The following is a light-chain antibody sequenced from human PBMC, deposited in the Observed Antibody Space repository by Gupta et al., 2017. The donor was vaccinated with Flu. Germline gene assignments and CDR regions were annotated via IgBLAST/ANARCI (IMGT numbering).Light chain of an antibody. Sequence: EIVLTQSPGTLSLSPGERATLSCRASQSVSSSYLAWYQQKPGQAPRLLIYGASSRATGIPDRFSGSGSGTEFTLTIGRLEPEDFAVYYCQQEGSSPYTFGQGTKVEIK. CDR2: GAS. CDR1: QSVSSSY. CDR3: QQEGSSPYT. J-gene: IGKJ2*01. V-gene: IGKV3-20*01.